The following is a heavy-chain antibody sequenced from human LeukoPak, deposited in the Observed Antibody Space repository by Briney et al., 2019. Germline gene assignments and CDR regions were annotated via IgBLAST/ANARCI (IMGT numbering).Heavy chain of an antibody. CDR3: ARRMGATQTYNWFDP. J-gene: IGHJ5*02. CDR1: GGSISSYY. CDR2: IYYSGST. Sequence: PSETLSLTCTVPGGSISSYYWSWIRQPPGKGLEWIGYIYYSGSTNYNPSLKSRVTISVDTSKNQFSLKLSSVTAADTAVYYCARRMGATQTYNWFDPWGQGTLVTVSS. V-gene: IGHV4-59*01. D-gene: IGHD1-26*01.